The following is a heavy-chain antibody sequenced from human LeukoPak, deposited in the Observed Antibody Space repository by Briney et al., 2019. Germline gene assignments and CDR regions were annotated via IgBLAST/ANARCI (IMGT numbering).Heavy chain of an antibody. Sequence: GGSLRLSCAASGFTFSSYAMSWVRQAPGKGLEWVSAISGSGGSTYYADSVKGRFTISRDNSKNTLYLQMNSLRAEDTAVYYCGKDPSGSGAYRFDYWAREPWSPSPQ. V-gene: IGHV3-23*01. CDR3: GKDPSGSGAYRFDY. J-gene: IGHJ4*02. D-gene: IGHD1-26*01. CDR2: ISGSGGST. CDR1: GFTFSSYA.